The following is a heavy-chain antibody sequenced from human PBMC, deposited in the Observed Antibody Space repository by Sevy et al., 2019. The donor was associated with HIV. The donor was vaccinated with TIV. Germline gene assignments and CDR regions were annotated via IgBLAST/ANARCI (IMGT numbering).Heavy chain of an antibody. D-gene: IGHD3-22*01. J-gene: IGHJ6*02. Sequence: ASVKVSCKASGGTFSSYAISWVRQAPGQGLEWMGGIIPIFGTANYAQKFQGRVTITADESTSTAYMELSSLRFEDTAVYYCARSPHYYDSSGYYYEYYYGMDVWGQGTTVTVSS. V-gene: IGHV1-69*13. CDR3: ARSPHYYDSSGYYYEYYYGMDV. CDR2: IIPIFGTA. CDR1: GGTFSSYA.